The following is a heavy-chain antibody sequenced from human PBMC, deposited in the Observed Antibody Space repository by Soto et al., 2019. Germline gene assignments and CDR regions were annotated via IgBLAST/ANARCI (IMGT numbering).Heavy chain of an antibody. J-gene: IGHJ6*02. V-gene: IGHV4-61*01. CDR1: AGSVSSGSYY. D-gene: IGHD6-13*01. CDR2: IYYSGST. CDR3: ARGVEYSSSWYRSYGMDV. Sequence: PSETRSLTCTVSAGSVSSGSYYWSWIREPPGKGLEWIGYIYYSGSTNYNPSLKSRVTISVDTSKNQFSLKLSSVTAADTGVYYCARGVEYSSSWYRSYGMDVWGQGTTVTVSS.